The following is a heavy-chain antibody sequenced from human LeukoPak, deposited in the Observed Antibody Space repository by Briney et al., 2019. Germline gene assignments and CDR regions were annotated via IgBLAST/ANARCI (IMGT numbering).Heavy chain of an antibody. D-gene: IGHD2-2*01. CDR3: AREVRYCSSTSCYSYFDY. Sequence: SETLSLTCSVSGGSIESYYWSWIRQPPGKGLEFIGYIAASGTTKHNPSLKSRVTLSMDTSKNQFSLKLRSVTAADTAVYYCAREVRYCSSTSCYSYFDYWGQGTLVTVSS. CDR2: IAASGTT. CDR1: GGSIESYY. V-gene: IGHV4-4*08. J-gene: IGHJ4*02.